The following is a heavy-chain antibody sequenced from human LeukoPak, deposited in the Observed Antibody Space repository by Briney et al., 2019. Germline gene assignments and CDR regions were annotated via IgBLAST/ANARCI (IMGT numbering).Heavy chain of an antibody. J-gene: IGHJ3*02. CDR2: IRYDGSNK. D-gene: IGHD5-18*01. V-gene: IGHV3-30*02. CDR1: GFTFSSYG. CDR3: AKGMSAMAKSDAFDI. Sequence: PGGSLRLSCAASGFTFSSYGMHWVRQAPGKGLEWVAFIRYDGSNKYYADSVKGRFTISRDNSKNTLYLQMNSLRAEDTAVYYCAKGMSAMAKSDAFDIWGQGTMDTVSS.